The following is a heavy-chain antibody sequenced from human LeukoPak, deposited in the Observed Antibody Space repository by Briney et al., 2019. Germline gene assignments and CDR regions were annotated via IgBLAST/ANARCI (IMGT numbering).Heavy chain of an antibody. CDR1: GFTFSSYA. D-gene: IGHD3-22*01. CDR2: ISSNGGST. V-gene: IGHV3-64*01. CDR3: ARSPYYYYDSSVDY. J-gene: IGHJ4*02. Sequence: PGGSLRLSCAASGFTFSSYAMHWVRQAPGKGLEYVSAISSNGGSTYYANSVKGRFTISRDNSKNTLYLQMGSLRAEDMAVYHCARSPYYYYDSSVDYWGQGTLVTVSS.